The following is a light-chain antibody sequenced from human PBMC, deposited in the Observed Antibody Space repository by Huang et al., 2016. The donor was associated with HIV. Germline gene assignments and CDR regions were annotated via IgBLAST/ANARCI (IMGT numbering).Light chain of an antibody. CDR3: QQYYSSPQT. CDR1: QSVYSSSTSKDY. J-gene: IGKJ1*01. V-gene: IGKV4-1*01. CDR2: WAS. Sequence: DIIMTQSPDSLAVSLGERATLNCRSSQSVYSSSTSKDYMAWFQPKPGQPPRLLLFWASTRDAGVPDRFSGSRSGTHFTLTIANLEAEDAAIYYCQQYYSSPQTFGQGTRVEVK.